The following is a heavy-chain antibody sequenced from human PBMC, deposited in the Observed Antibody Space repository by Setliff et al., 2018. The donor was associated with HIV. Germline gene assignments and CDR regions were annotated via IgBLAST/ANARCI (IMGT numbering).Heavy chain of an antibody. CDR1: GLTFTNYA. V-gene: IGHV3-30*12. J-gene: IGHJ4*02. D-gene: IGHD6-13*01. CDR3: AKPPRPSSWPQYYFDY. Sequence: GESLKISCAVSGLTFTNYAMHWVRQAPGKGLESVSFISYDGGSKYYADSVKGRSTISRDNSKNTLYLQMNSLRVEDTAVYYCAKPPRPSSWPQYYFDYWGQGTLVTVSS. CDR2: ISYDGGSK.